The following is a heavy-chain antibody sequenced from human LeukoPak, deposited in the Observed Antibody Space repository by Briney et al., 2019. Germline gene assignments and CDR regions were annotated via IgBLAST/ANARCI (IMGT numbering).Heavy chain of an antibody. CDR2: ISAYNGNT. CDR1: GYTFTSYG. J-gene: IGHJ4*02. V-gene: IGHV1-18*04. CDR3: ARDEETEDIVVVPAASDY. D-gene: IGHD2-2*01. Sequence: ASVKVSCKASGYTFTSYGISWVRQAPGQGLAWMGWISAYNGNTNYAQKLQGRVTMTTDTSTSTAYMELRSLRSDDTAVYYCARDEETEDIVVVPAASDYWGQGTLVTVSS.